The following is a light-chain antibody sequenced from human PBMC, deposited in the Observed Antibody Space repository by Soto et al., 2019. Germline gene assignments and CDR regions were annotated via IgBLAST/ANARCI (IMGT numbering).Light chain of an antibody. CDR2: GAS. CDR1: QSVSSSY. V-gene: IGKV3-20*01. J-gene: IGKJ1*01. Sequence: EIVLTQSPGTVSLSTGERATLSCRASQSVSSSYLAWYQQKPGQAPRLLIYGASSRATGIPDRFSGSGSGTDFTLTISRLEPEDFATYYCQHSYSTLWTFGQGTKVDIK. CDR3: QHSYSTLWT.